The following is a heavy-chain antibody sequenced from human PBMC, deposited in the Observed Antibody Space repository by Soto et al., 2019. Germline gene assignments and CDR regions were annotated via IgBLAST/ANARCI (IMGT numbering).Heavy chain of an antibody. CDR2: VSGSSGSK. J-gene: IGHJ4*02. CDR3: AKDWCSGTTCYCLEN. Sequence: EVQLLESGGGLVQPGGSLRLSCAASGFTFSSYAMSWVRQAPGKGLAWVSSVSGSSGSKSYADSVNGRFTISRDNSKSTVYLQMNSLRAEDTAVYFCAKDWCSGTTCYCLENWGQGTLVTVSS. CDR1: GFTFSSYA. D-gene: IGHD1-7*01. V-gene: IGHV3-23*01.